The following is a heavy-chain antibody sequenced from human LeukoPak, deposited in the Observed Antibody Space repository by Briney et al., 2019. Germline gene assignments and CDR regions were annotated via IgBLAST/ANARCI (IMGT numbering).Heavy chain of an antibody. CDR2: ISYDGSNK. CDR3: ASGYSYGGPC. CDR1: GFTFSSYA. D-gene: IGHD5-18*01. V-gene: IGHV3-30-3*01. Sequence: PGGSLRLSCAASGFTFSSYAMHWVRQAPGKGLEWVAVISYDGSNKYYADSVKGRFTISRDNSKNTLYLQMNSLRAEDTTVYYCASGYSYGGPCWGQGTLVTVSS. J-gene: IGHJ4*02.